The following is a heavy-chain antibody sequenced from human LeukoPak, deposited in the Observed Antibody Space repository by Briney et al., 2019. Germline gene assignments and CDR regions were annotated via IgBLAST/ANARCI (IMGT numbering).Heavy chain of an antibody. CDR3: ARGGSSGWGFDY. J-gene: IGHJ4*02. CDR1: GYTFTTYG. Sequence: ASVKVSCKASGYTFTTYGISWVRQAPGRGLEWMGWISAYNGDTNYAQKLQGRVTMTRNTSISTAYMELSSLRSEDTAVYYCARGGSSGWGFDYWGQGTLVTVSS. V-gene: IGHV1-18*01. CDR2: ISAYNGDT. D-gene: IGHD6-19*01.